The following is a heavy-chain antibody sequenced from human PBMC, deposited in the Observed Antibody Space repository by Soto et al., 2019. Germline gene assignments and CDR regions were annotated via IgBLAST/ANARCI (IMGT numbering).Heavy chain of an antibody. CDR2: ISYDGSNK. V-gene: IGHV3-30-3*01. CDR3: SSRQRAGSGSPKFSYYYGMDV. Sequence: GGALRLYCAASGFTFSSYAMHWVRQAPGKGLEWVAVISYDGSNKYYADSVKGRFTISRDNSKNTLYLQMNSLRAEDTAVYYCSSRQRAGSGSPKFSYYYGMDVWGQGTTVPVSS. D-gene: IGHD6-25*01. CDR1: GFTFSSYA. J-gene: IGHJ6*02.